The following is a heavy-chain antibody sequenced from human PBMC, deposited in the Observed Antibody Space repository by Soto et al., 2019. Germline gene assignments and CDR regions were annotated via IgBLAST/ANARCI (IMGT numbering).Heavy chain of an antibody. V-gene: IGHV5-10-1*01. D-gene: IGHD2-2*01. Sequence: PVESLKISCTGCGSSFTCYLISWVRQMPGKGLEWMGRIDPSDSYTNYSPSFQGHVTISADKSISTAYLQWSSLKASDTAMYYCARHFCSSTSCLLFDPWGQGTLVTVSS. CDR1: GSSFTCYL. CDR2: IDPSDSYT. CDR3: ARHFCSSTSCLLFDP. J-gene: IGHJ5*02.